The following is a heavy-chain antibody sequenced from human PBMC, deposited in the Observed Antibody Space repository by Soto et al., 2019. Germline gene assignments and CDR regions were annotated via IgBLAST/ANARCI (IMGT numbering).Heavy chain of an antibody. V-gene: IGHV4-39*01. Sequence: SETLSLTCTVSGGSISSSSYYWGWIRQPPGKGLEWIGSIYYSGSTYYNPSLKSRVTISVDTSKNQFSLKLSSVTAADTAVYYCARHLLESSSWYTGLVYFDYWGQGILVTVS. CDR3: ARHLLESSSWYTGLVYFDY. D-gene: IGHD6-13*01. J-gene: IGHJ4*02. CDR1: GGSISSSSYY. CDR2: IYYSGST.